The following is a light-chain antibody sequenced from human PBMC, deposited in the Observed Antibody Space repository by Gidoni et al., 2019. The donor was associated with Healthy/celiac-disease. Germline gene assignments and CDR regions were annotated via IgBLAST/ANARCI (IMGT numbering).Light chain of an antibody. Sequence: QSVLTQPPSASGTPGQSVTIPCSGSSSNIGSNYVYWYQQLPGTAPKLLIYRNNQRPSGVPDRFSGSKSGTSASLAISGLRSEDEADYYCAAWDDSLSGRWVFGGGTKLTVL. V-gene: IGLV1-47*01. J-gene: IGLJ3*02. CDR3: AAWDDSLSGRWV. CDR2: RNN. CDR1: SSNIGSNY.